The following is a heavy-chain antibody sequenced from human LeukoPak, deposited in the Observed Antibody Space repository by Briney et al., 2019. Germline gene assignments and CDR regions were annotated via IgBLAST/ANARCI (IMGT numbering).Heavy chain of an antibody. J-gene: IGHJ4*02. CDR2: IYYSGST. D-gene: IGHD5-18*01. CDR1: GGSISSSSYY. CDR3: ARDIRIQLWSYFDY. V-gene: IGHV4-39*07. Sequence: SETLSLTCTVSGGSISSSSYYWGWIRQPPGKGLEWIGSIYYSGSTYYNPSLKSRVTISVDTSKNQFSLKLSSVTAADTAVYYCARDIRIQLWSYFDYWGQGTLVTVSS.